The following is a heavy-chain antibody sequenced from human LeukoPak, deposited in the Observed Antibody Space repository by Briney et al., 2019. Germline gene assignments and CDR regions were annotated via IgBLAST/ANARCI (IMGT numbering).Heavy chain of an antibody. D-gene: IGHD1-26*01. V-gene: IGHV4-34*01. CDR2: INHSGST. J-gene: IGHJ4*02. CDR3: ARGPGGSYHRLDY. CDR1: GGSFSGYY. Sequence: KPSETLSLTCAVYGGSFSGYYWSWIRQPPGKGLEWIGEINHSGSTNYNPSLKSRVTISVDTSKNQFSLKLSSVTAADTAVYHCARGPGGSYHRLDYWGQGTLVTVSS.